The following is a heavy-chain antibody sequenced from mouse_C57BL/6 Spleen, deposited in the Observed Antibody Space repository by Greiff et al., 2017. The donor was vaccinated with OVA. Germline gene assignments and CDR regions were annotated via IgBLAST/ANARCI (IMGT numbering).Heavy chain of an antibody. D-gene: IGHD2-5*01. J-gene: IGHJ3*01. CDR1: GYTFTSYW. CDR2: IDPSDSYT. Sequence: QVQLQQPGAELVMPGASVKLSCKASGYTFTSYWMHWVKQRPGQGLEWIGEIDPSDSYTNYNQKLKGKSTLTVDKSSSTAYMQLSSLTSEDSAVYYCARYYSNPFAYWGQGTLVTVSA. CDR3: ARYYSNPFAY. V-gene: IGHV1-69*01.